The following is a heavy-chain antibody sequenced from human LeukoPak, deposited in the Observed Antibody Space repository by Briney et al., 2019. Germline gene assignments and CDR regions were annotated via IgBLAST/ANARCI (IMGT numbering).Heavy chain of an antibody. Sequence: GGSLRLSCAASGFTFSSYGMSWVRQAPGKGLEWVAVISYDGSNKYYADSVKGRFTISRDNSKNTLYLQMNSLRAEDTAVYYCARGLAHYYDSSAYFLDYWGQGTLVTVSS. D-gene: IGHD3-22*01. V-gene: IGHV3-30*03. CDR2: ISYDGSNK. CDR3: ARGLAHYYDSSAYFLDY. J-gene: IGHJ4*02. CDR1: GFTFSSYG.